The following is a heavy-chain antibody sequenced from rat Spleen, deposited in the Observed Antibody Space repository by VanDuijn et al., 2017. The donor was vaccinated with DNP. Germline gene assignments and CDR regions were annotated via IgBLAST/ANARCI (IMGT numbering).Heavy chain of an antibody. CDR2: INYDGNST. CDR1: GFSFSNYG. D-gene: IGHD1-12*01. V-gene: IGHV5-29*01. J-gene: IGHJ2*01. Sequence: EVQLVESGGGLVQPGRSLKLSCAASGFSFSNYGMAWVRQAPRTGLEWVATINYDGNSTHYRDSVKGRFTISRDNAKSTLYLQMDSLRSEDTATYYCKRTGYYPGGFAYWGQGVMVTVSS. CDR3: KRTGYYPGGFAY.